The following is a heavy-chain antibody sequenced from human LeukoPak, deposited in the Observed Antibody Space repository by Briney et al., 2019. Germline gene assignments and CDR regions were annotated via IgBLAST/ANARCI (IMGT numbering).Heavy chain of an antibody. CDR2: IYSDGST. V-gene: IGHV3-66*01. CDR1: GFTFSSYW. J-gene: IGHJ4*02. CDR3: ARVWYTSSWGERYYFDY. D-gene: IGHD6-13*01. Sequence: PGGSLRLSCAASGFTFSSYWMHWVRQAPGKGLEWVSVIYSDGSTYYADSVKARFTISRDDYKNTLYLQMNSLRAEDTAVYYCARVWYTSSWGERYYFDYWGQGTLVTVSS.